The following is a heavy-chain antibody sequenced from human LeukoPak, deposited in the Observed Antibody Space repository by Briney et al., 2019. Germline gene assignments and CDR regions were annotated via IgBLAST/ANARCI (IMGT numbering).Heavy chain of an antibody. CDR3: ARVGVPAALGVNWFDP. V-gene: IGHV4-59*01. CDR2: IYYSGST. J-gene: IGHJ5*02. CDR1: GGSISSYY. D-gene: IGHD2-2*01. Sequence: SETLSLTCTVSGGSISSYYWSWIRQPPGKGLEWIGNIYYSGSTNYNPSLKSRVTILVDPSKNQFSLELSSVTAADTAVYYCARVGVPAALGVNWFDPWGQGTLVTVSS.